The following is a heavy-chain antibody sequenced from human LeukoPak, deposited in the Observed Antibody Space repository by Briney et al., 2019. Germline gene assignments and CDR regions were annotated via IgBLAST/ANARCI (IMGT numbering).Heavy chain of an antibody. D-gene: IGHD6-13*01. V-gene: IGHV1-2*02. CDR1: GGTFSSYA. J-gene: IGHJ4*02. Sequence: ASVKVSCKASGGTFSSYAISWVRQAPGQGLEWMGWINPNSGGTNYAQKFQGRVTMTRDTSISTAYMELSRLRSDDTAVYYCASPAGSRPFDYWGQGTLVTVSS. CDR3: ASPAGSRPFDY. CDR2: INPNSGGT.